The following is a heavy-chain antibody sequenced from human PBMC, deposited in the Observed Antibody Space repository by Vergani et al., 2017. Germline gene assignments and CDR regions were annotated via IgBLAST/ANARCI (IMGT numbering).Heavy chain of an antibody. CDR2: IWFDGDNK. Sequence: QVQLVESGGGVVQPGKSLRLSCAASGFTFRNHGMHWVRQAPGKGPEWVAVIWFDGDNKYYADSVKGRFTIARDNSKNTLFLQMNSLRAEDTAVYYCVRDRRPVVVNIFDYWGRGTLVTVSS. V-gene: IGHV3-33*01. CDR1: GFTFRNHG. D-gene: IGHD2-15*01. J-gene: IGHJ4*02. CDR3: VRDRRPVVVNIFDY.